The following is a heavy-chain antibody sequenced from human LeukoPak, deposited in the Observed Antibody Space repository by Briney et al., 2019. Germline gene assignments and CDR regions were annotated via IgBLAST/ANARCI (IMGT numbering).Heavy chain of an antibody. Sequence: GGSLRLSCAASGFTFSSYGMHWVRQAPGKGLEWVAVIWYDGSNKYYADSVKGRFTISRDNSKNTLYLQMNSLRAEDTAVYYCARLNGRGSGNFDYWGQGTLVTVSS. D-gene: IGHD6-25*01. CDR3: ARLNGRGSGNFDY. CDR2: IWYDGSNK. V-gene: IGHV3-33*01. CDR1: GFTFSSYG. J-gene: IGHJ4*02.